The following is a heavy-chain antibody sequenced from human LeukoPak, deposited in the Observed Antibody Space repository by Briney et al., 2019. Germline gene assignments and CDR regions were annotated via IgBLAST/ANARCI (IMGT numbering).Heavy chain of an antibody. CDR2: ISSSGSTI. D-gene: IGHD3-10*01. CDR1: GFTFSSYE. CDR3: ARVGTSGGEPGSLDY. Sequence: PGGSLRLSCAASGFTFSSYEMNWVRQAPGKGLEWVSYISSSGSTIYYADSVKGRFTISRDNAKNSLYLQMNSLRAEDTALYYCARVGTSGGEPGSLDYWGQGTLVTVSS. V-gene: IGHV3-48*03. J-gene: IGHJ4*02.